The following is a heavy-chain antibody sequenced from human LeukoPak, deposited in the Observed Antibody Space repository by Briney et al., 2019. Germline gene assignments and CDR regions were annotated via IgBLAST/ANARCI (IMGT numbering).Heavy chain of an antibody. CDR1: GFTFSSYW. D-gene: IGHD3-22*01. Sequence: GGSLRLSCAASGFTFSSYWMSWVRQAPGKGLEWVSSISSSSSYIYYADSVKGRFTISRDNAQNSLYLQMNSLRAEDTAVYYCARVLYYDSSGYIYWGQGTLVTVSS. J-gene: IGHJ4*02. V-gene: IGHV3-21*01. CDR2: ISSSSSYI. CDR3: ARVLYYDSSGYIY.